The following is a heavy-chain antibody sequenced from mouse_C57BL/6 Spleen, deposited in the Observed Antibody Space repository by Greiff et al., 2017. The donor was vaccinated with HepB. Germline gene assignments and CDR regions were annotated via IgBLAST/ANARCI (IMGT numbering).Heavy chain of an antibody. D-gene: IGHD2-5*01. V-gene: IGHV5-12*01. CDR3: ARLYSNYVGAMDY. Sequence: EVKLMESGGGLVQPGGSLKLSCAASGFTFSDYYMYWVRQTPEKRLEWVAYISNGGGSTYYPDTVKGRFTISRDNAKNTLYLQMSRLKSEDTAMYYCARLYSNYVGAMDYWGQGTSVTVSS. CDR1: GFTFSDYY. J-gene: IGHJ4*01. CDR2: ISNGGGST.